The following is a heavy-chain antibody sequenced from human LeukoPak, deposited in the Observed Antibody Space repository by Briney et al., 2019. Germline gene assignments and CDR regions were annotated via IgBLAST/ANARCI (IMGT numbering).Heavy chain of an antibody. CDR1: GFTFGSYA. D-gene: IGHD6-19*01. CDR2: ITGSGGST. CDR3: AKWAVSGRGFDY. V-gene: IGHV3-23*01. Sequence: GGSLRLSCAASGFTFGSYAMSWVRQAPGKGLEWVSDITGSGGSTHYADSVKGRFTISRDNSKNTLYLQMNSLRAEDTAVYYCAKWAVSGRGFDYWGQGTLVTVA. J-gene: IGHJ4*02.